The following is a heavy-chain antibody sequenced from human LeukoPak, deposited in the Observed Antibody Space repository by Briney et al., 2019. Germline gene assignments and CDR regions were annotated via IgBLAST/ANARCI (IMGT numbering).Heavy chain of an antibody. CDR1: GGSISSGGYS. J-gene: IGHJ5*02. D-gene: IGHD4-11*01. Sequence: PSETLSLTCAVSGGSISSGGYSWSWIRQPPGKGLEWIGYIYHSGSTYYNPSLKSRVTISVDRSKNQFSLKLSSVTAAGTAVYYCASDRLGWFDPWGQGTLVTVSS. CDR3: ASDRLGWFDP. CDR2: IYHSGST. V-gene: IGHV4-30-2*01.